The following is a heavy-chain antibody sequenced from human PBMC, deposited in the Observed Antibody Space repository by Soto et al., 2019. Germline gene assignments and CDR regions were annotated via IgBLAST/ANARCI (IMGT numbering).Heavy chain of an antibody. CDR3: ARGGEGWRQLVRRNWFDP. J-gene: IGHJ5*02. D-gene: IGHD6-6*01. V-gene: IGHV4-59*12. CDR1: GGSISSYY. CDR2: IYYSGST. Sequence: PSETLSLTCTVSGGSISSYYWSWIRQPPGKGLEWIGYIYYSGSTNYNPSLKSRVTISVDTSKNQFSLKLSSVTAADTAVYYCARGGEGWRQLVRRNWFDPWGQGTLVTVSS.